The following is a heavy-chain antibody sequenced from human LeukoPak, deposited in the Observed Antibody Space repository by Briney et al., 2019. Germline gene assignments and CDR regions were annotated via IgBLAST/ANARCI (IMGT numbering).Heavy chain of an antibody. D-gene: IGHD2-2*02. J-gene: IGHJ4*02. Sequence: GGPLRLPCAASGFTFSDYYMSWIRQAPGKGLEWVSYVSSSGSTIYYADSVEGRFTISRDNAKNSLYLQMNSLRAEDTAVYYCARDHCSSTSCYIGYWGQGTLVTVSS. CDR2: VSSSGSTI. V-gene: IGHV3-11*01. CDR3: ARDHCSSTSCYIGY. CDR1: GFTFSDYY.